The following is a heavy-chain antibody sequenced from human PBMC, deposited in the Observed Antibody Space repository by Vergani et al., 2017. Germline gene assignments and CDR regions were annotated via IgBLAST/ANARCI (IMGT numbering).Heavy chain of an antibody. D-gene: IGHD2-2*01. J-gene: IGHJ4*02. CDR1: GGSISSYY. CDR2: IYTSGST. CDR3: ASWVGYCSSTSCYAPGRTFSY. Sequence: QVQLQESGPGLVKPSETLSLTCTVSGGSISSYYWSWIRQPAGKGLEWIGRIYTSGSTNYNPSLKSRVTMSVDTSKNQFSLKLSSVTAADTAVYYCASWVGYCSSTSCYAPGRTFSYWGQGTLVTVSS. V-gene: IGHV4-4*07.